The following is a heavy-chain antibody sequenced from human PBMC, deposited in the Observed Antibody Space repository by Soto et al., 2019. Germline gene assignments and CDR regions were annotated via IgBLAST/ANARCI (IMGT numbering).Heavy chain of an antibody. CDR1: GFACSYCC. CDR3: ERRNFFDY. V-gene: IGHV3-11*01. CDR2: ITSSGSTI. Sequence: AGSLRLSCAASGFACSYCCTRWLRQAPGKGLEWLSYITSSGSTIYYADSVKGRFTISIDKSKNALYLQMNRLRAEDTAFYYCERRNFFDYWGQGTLVTVSS. J-gene: IGHJ4*02.